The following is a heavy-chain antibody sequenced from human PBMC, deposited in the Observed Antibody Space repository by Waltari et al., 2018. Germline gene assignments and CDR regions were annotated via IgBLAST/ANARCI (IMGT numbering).Heavy chain of an antibody. CDR3: ARVRTVTTWDAFDS. D-gene: IGHD4-17*01. CDR1: GFTFSSYS. Sequence: EVQLVESGGGLVKPGGSLRLSCAASGFTFSSYSMNWVRQAPGKGLEWVSSISSSSSYIYYADSVKGRFTISRDNAKNSLYLQMNSLRAEDTAVYYCARVRTVTTWDAFDSWGQGTMVTVSS. J-gene: IGHJ3*02. V-gene: IGHV3-21*01. CDR2: ISSSSSYI.